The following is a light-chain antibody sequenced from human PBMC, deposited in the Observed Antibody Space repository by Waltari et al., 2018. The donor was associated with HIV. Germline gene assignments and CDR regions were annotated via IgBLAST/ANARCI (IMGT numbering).Light chain of an antibody. CDR1: SSDVGGYNY. CDR2: EVS. J-gene: IGLJ2*01. Sequence: QSALPQPASVSGSPGQSITISCTGTSSDVGGYNYVSWYQQHPGKAPKLMIYEVSNRPSGVSDRFSGSKSGNTASPTISGLQAEDEADYYCSSYTSSSTRLFGGGTKLTVL. CDR3: SSYTSSSTRL. V-gene: IGLV2-14*01.